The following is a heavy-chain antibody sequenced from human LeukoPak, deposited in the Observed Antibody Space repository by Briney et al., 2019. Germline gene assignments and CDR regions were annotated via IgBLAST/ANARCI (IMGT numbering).Heavy chain of an antibody. Sequence: SETLSLTCAVYGGSLSDYYWSWIRQSPGKGLEWIGEISHRGRTYYNLSLKSRVTISIDTSKNQFSLKLSSVTAADTAVYYCARGRYCSGGSCSNPRYYYYYMDVWGKGTTVTISS. V-gene: IGHV4-34*01. CDR1: GGSLSDYY. CDR3: ARGRYCSGGSCSNPRYYYYYMDV. J-gene: IGHJ6*03. CDR2: ISHRGRT. D-gene: IGHD2-15*01.